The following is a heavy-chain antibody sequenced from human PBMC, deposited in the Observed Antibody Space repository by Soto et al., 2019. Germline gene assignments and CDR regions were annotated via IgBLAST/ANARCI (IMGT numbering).Heavy chain of an antibody. D-gene: IGHD6-19*01. Sequence: SETLSLTCTVSGGSISSSSYYWGWIRQPPGKGLEWIGTTYYSGSTNYNPSLKSRVTISVDTSKNEFSLKLSSVIAADTAVYYCARQRSDRSYSTGRSVFDSWGQGTLVTVSS. CDR2: TYYSGST. CDR1: GGSISSSSYY. V-gene: IGHV4-39*01. J-gene: IGHJ4*02. CDR3: ARQRSDRSYSTGRSVFDS.